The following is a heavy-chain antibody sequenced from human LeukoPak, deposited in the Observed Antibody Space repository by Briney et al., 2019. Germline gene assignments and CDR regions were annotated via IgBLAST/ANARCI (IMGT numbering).Heavy chain of an antibody. CDR1: GFTFSTCR. CDR3: VRDYAVDRVAH. J-gene: IGHJ4*02. V-gene: IGHV3-74*01. D-gene: IGHD5-12*01. Sequence: PGGSLRLSCVASGFTFSTCRMHWVRQAPGKGLVWVSRITTEVQDTAYAESVTGRFTISTDDAKNTLFLQMNSLRAEATAVYYCVRDYAVDRVAHWGQGTLVTVSS. CDR2: ITTEVQDT.